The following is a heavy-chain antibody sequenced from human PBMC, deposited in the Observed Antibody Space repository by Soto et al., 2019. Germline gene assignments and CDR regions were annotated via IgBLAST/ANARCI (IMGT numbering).Heavy chain of an antibody. J-gene: IGHJ6*03. Sequence: EVQLLESGGGLVQPGGSLRLSCAASGFTFSTYAMSWVRQAPGKGLEWVSTITTSGGNTYYADSVQGRFTISRDNSKNTLYLQMNSLRAGDTAVYYCAGRYCTNGVCYTNYYYYIDVWGKGTTGTVSS. CDR2: ITTSGGNT. CDR3: AGRYCTNGVCYTNYYYYIDV. V-gene: IGHV3-23*01. D-gene: IGHD2-8*01. CDR1: GFTFSTYA.